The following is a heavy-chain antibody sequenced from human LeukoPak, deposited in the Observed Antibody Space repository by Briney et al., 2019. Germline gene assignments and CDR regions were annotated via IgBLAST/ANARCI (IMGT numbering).Heavy chain of an antibody. J-gene: IGHJ4*02. CDR3: AKGTYYYDSSGYWFYFDY. Sequence: PGGSLRPSCAVPEFTFSNYGMHWVRQAPGKGLGWGAVTRYDGSNKYYADSVKGRFTISTDNSKNTLYLQMNSRRAEDTAVYYCAKGTYYYDSSGYWFYFDYWGQGTLVTVSS. D-gene: IGHD3-22*01. CDR1: EFTFSNYG. CDR2: TRYDGSNK. V-gene: IGHV3-30*02.